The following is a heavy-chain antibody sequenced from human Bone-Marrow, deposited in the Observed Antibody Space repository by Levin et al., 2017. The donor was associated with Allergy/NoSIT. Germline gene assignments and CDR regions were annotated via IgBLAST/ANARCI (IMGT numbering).Heavy chain of an antibody. CDR2: VYYSGST. V-gene: IGHV4-59*01. CDR3: AREGSGCTGGKCYDA. Sequence: PSETLSLTCTVSGDSIKTYYWSWIRQPPGKGLEWIGYVYYSGSTNYDPSLKSRVTISLDTSKNQVSLRLTSVTVADTAVYYCAREGSGCTGGKCYDAWGQGTVVTGSS. D-gene: IGHD2-8*02. J-gene: IGHJ4*02. CDR1: GDSIKTYY.